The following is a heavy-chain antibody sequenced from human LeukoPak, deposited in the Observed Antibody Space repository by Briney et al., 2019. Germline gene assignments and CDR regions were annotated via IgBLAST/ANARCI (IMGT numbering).Heavy chain of an antibody. CDR1: GGSISSSSYY. V-gene: IGHV4-39*01. J-gene: IGHJ5*02. CDR2: IYYSGST. CDR3: ARHRYGSGSYKSGNWFDP. Sequence: SETLSLTCTVFGGSISSSSYYWGWIRQPPGKGLEWIGSIYYSGSTYYNPSLKSRVTISVDTSKNQFSLKLSSVTAADTAVYYCARHRYGSGSYKSGNWFDPGAREPWSPSPQ. D-gene: IGHD3-10*01.